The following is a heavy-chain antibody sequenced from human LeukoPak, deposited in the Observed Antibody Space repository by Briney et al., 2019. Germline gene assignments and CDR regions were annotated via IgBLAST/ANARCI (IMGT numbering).Heavy chain of an antibody. CDR1: GGSFSGYY. CDR3: ARSPRGSGSSTLLGVAFDL. V-gene: IGHV4-34*01. Sequence: SGTLSLTCAVYGGSFSGYYWSWIRQPPGKGLEWIGEINHSGSTNYNPSLKSRVTISVDTSKNQFSLNLTSVTAADTAVYYCARSPRGSGSSTLLGVAFDLWGQGTMVTVSS. CDR2: INHSGST. J-gene: IGHJ3*01. D-gene: IGHD3-10*01.